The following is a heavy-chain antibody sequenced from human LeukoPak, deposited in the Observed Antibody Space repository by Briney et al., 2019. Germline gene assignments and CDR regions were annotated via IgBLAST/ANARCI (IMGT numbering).Heavy chain of an antibody. J-gene: IGHJ6*02. Sequence: GGSLRLSCAASGFTFDDYAMHWVRQAPGQGLEWVSYISPGTIYYADSVKGRFTISRDNAKNSLYLQMNSLRAEDTAVYYCTRDGRVAYEMDVWGQGTTVTVSS. CDR2: ISPGTI. CDR1: GFTFDDYA. V-gene: IGHV3-48*01. CDR3: TRDGRVAYEMDV. D-gene: IGHD2-15*01.